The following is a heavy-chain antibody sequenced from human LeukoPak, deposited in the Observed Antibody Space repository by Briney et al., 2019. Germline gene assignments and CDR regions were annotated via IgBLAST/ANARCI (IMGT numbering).Heavy chain of an antibody. D-gene: IGHD3-3*01. J-gene: IGHJ5*02. CDR2: ISSSSSTI. CDR3: ARDNLLYYYDFWSGYFGWFDP. V-gene: IGHV3-48*01. Sequence: GGSLRLSCAASGFTFSSYSMNWVRQAPGKGLEWVSYISSSSSTIYYADSVKGRFTISRDNAENSLYLQMNSLRAEDTAVYYCARDNLLYYYDFWSGYFGWFDPWGQGTLVTVSS. CDR1: GFTFSSYS.